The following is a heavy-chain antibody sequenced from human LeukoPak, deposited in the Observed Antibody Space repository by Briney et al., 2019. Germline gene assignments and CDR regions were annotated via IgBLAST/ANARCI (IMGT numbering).Heavy chain of an antibody. V-gene: IGHV4-38-2*01. J-gene: IGHJ6*03. D-gene: IGHD3-3*02. CDR1: GYSISGGYY. CDR2: IYHSGST. CDR3: ARAPNLNAIFRVVYYMDV. Sequence: SETLSLTCAVSGYSISGGYYWGWIRQPPGRGLEGIATIYHSGSTYYNPSLKSRVTISVDTSKNQFSLRLSSVTAADTAVYYCARAPNLNAIFRVVYYMDVWGKGTTVTVSS.